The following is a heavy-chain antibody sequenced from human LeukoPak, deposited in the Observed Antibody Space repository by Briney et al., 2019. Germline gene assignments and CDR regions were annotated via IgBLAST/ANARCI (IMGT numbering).Heavy chain of an antibody. J-gene: IGHJ4*02. CDR1: GGSFSGYY. CDR3: ARLLAVAGKSLSFRGPGWYYFDY. Sequence: KPSETLSLTCAVYGGSFSGYYWSWIRQPPGKGLEWIGEINHSGSTNYNPPLKSRVTISVDTSKNQFSLKLSSVTAADTAVYYCARLLAVAGKSLSFRGPGWYYFDYWGQGTLVTVSS. D-gene: IGHD6-19*01. CDR2: INHSGST. V-gene: IGHV4-34*01.